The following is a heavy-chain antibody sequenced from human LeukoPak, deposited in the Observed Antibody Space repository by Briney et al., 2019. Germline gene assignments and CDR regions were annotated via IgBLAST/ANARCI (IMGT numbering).Heavy chain of an antibody. Sequence: SETLSLTCTVSGGSISSSYWSWIRQPPGKGLEWIGYIYYSGSTNYNPSLKSRVTISVDTSKNQFSLKLSSVTAADTAVYYCARGPYYYDSSGYHDWGQGTLVTVSS. CDR1: GGSISSSY. D-gene: IGHD3-22*01. CDR2: IYYSGST. J-gene: IGHJ4*02. V-gene: IGHV4-59*01. CDR3: ARGPYYYDSSGYHD.